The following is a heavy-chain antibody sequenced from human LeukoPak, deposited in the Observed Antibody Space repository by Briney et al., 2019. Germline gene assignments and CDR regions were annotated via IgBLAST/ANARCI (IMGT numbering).Heavy chain of an antibody. CDR2: ISGSGGST. Sequence: PGGSLRLSCAASGFTFSSYAMSWVRQAPGKGLEWVSAISGSGGSTYYADSVKDRFTISRDNSKNTLYLQMNSLRAEDTAVYYCAKDSADSSGWYRQYFHHWGQGTLVTVSS. CDR1: GFTFSSYA. D-gene: IGHD6-19*01. CDR3: AKDSADSSGWYRQYFHH. V-gene: IGHV3-23*01. J-gene: IGHJ1*01.